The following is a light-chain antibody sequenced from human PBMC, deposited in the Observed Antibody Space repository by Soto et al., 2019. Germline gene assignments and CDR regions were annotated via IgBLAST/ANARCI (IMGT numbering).Light chain of an antibody. V-gene: IGLV2-14*01. CDR2: EVR. CDR3: SSYTISSTRFYV. CDR1: SSDVGAYDY. J-gene: IGLJ1*01. Sequence: QSALTQPASVSGSPGQSITISCTGTSSDVGAYDYVSWYQQHPGKAPKLMIYEVRNRPSGVSSRFSGSKSGNTASLTISGLQAEDEADYYCSSYTISSTRFYVFGTGTKLTVL.